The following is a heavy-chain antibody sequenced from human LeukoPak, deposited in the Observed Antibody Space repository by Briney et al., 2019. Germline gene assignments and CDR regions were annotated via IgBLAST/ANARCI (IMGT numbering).Heavy chain of an antibody. Sequence: PGGSLRLSCAASGFTFSSYSMNWVRQAPGKGLEWVSSISSSSSYIYYADSVKGRFTISRDNAKNSLYLQMNSLRAEDTAAYYCARDDHSSGYLSFDYWGQGTLVTVSS. CDR3: ARDDHSSGYLSFDY. J-gene: IGHJ4*02. CDR1: GFTFSSYS. CDR2: ISSSSSYI. D-gene: IGHD3-22*01. V-gene: IGHV3-21*01.